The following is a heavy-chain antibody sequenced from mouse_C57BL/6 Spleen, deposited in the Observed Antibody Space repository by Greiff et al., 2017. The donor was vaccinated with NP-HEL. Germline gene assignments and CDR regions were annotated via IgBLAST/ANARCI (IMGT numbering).Heavy chain of an antibody. CDR2: INYDGSST. CDR1: GFTFSDYY. D-gene: IGHD3-3*01. V-gene: IGHV5-16*01. J-gene: IGHJ2*01. Sequence: EVQLVESEAGLVQPGSSMKLSCTASGFTFSDYYMAWVRQVPEKGLEWVANINYDGSSTNYLDSLKSRFTISRDKAKNILYLQMSSLKSEDTATYYCARDRGGFDYWGQGTTLTVSS. CDR3: ARDRGGFDY.